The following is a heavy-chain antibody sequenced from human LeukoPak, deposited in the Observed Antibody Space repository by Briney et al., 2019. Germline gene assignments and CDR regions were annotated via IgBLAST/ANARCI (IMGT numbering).Heavy chain of an antibody. V-gene: IGHV4-4*07. CDR1: GGSISSYY. D-gene: IGHD5-12*01. Sequence: PSETLSLTCTVSGGSISSYYWSWIRQPAGKGLEWIGRIYTSGSTNYNPSLKSRVTMSVDTSKNRFSLKLSSVTAADTAVYYCARDLRGYSGYESSYYYYYYMDVWGKGTTVTVSS. CDR3: ARDLRGYSGYESSYYYYYYMDV. CDR2: IYTSGST. J-gene: IGHJ6*03.